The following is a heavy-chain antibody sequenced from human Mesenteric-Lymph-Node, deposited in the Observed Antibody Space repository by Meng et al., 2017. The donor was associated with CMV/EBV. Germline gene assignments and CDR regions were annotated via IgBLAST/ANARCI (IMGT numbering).Heavy chain of an antibody. CDR1: GYTFTGYY. Sequence: ASVKVSCKASGYTFTGYYIHWVRQAPGQGLEWMGWINPRSGGTNYAQKFQGRVTMIRDTSISTVYMELNRLRSDDTAVYFCAKTPRRGYSYGYYFDYWGQGTLVTVSS. V-gene: IGHV1-2*02. CDR3: AKTPRRGYSYGYYFDY. D-gene: IGHD5-18*01. J-gene: IGHJ4*02. CDR2: INPRSGGT.